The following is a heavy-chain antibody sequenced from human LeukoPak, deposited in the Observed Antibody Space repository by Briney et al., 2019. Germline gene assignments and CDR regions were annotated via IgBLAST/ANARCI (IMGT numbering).Heavy chain of an antibody. Sequence: YCSGGTNYNPSLKSRVTVSGYTSKNQYSLKLNSANAADTAVYYCARVVQVVPAARWFDPWGQGTLVTVSS. V-gene: IGHV4-59*12. J-gene: IGHJ5*02. D-gene: IGHD2-2*01. CDR3: ARVVQVVPAARWFDP. CDR2: YCSGGT.